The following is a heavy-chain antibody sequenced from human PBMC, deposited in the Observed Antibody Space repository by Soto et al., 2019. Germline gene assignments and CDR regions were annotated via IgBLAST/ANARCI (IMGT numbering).Heavy chain of an antibody. CDR1: GFTFSTYS. D-gene: IGHD5-12*01. CDR3: ARGNSGWDFEH. V-gene: IGHV3-48*01. CDR2: ISGSGYTI. J-gene: IGHJ4*02. Sequence: PGGSLRLSCTASGFTFSTYSISWVRQAPGKGLEWVSYISGSGYTINYADSVKGRFSISRDNAKNSVYLQMNSLRAEDTAVYYCARGNSGWDFEHWGQGTVVTVSS.